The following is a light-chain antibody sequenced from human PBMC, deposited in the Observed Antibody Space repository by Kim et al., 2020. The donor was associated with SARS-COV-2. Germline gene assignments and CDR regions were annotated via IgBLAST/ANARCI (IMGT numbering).Light chain of an antibody. V-gene: IGKV1-17*03. J-gene: IGKJ2*01. CDR2: GAS. CDR1: HDISYF. CDR3: LQHKTFPYT. Sequence: SASVGDRVPLTCRESHDISYFLAWIQQKPGKAPKRLIYGASTLQSGVPSRFSGSGSGTEFTLTISRLQPEDFATYFCLQHKTFPYTFGQGTKLDIK.